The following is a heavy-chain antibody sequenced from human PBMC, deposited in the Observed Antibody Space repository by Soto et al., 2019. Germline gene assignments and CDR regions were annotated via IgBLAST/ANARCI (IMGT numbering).Heavy chain of an antibody. CDR2: IYHSGST. D-gene: IGHD5-12*01. CDR1: SGSISSSNW. V-gene: IGHV4-4*02. Sequence: QVQLRESGPGLVKPSGTLSLTCAVSSGSISSSNWWSWVRQTPGKGLEWIGEIYHSGSTNYNPSLKRRVTISVDKSKNQFSLNLRSVTAADTAVYYCARAFGYSGTHYYYYYMDVWGKGTTVTVSS. CDR3: ARAFGYSGTHYYYYYMDV. J-gene: IGHJ6*03.